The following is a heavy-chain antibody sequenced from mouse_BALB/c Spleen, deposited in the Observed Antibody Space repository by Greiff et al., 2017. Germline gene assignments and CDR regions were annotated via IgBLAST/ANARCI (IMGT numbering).Heavy chain of an antibody. CDR2: IWAGGST. V-gene: IGHV2-9*02. CDR1: GFSLTSYG. J-gene: IGHJ4*01. CDR3: ATSYYGNYYYAMDY. Sequence: VKLVESGPGLVAPSQSLSITCTVSGFSLTSYGVHWVRQPPGKGLEWLGVIWAGGSTNYNSALMSRLSISKDNSKSQVFLKMNSLQTDDTAMYYCATSYYGNYYYAMDYWGQGTSVTVSS. D-gene: IGHD2-10*01.